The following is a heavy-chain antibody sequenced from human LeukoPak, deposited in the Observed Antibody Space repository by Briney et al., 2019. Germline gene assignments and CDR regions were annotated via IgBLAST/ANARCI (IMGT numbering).Heavy chain of an antibody. J-gene: IGHJ4*02. Sequence: PSETLSLTCTVSGGSISSYYWSWIRQPPGKGLEWIGYIYYSGSTNYNPSLKSRVTISVDTSNNQFSLKLSSVTAADTVVYYCARVASWGDTAMALDYWGQGTLVTVSS. CDR3: ARVASWGDTAMALDY. V-gene: IGHV4-59*01. CDR1: GGSISSYY. CDR2: IYYSGST. D-gene: IGHD5-18*01.